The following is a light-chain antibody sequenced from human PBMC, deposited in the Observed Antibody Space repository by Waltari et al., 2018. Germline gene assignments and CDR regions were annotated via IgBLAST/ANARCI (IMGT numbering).Light chain of an antibody. V-gene: IGLV1-44*01. Sequence: SVLTQPPSASGTPGQRLTIPCFGSSSNIGPNIVNWYQQVPGTAPTLLIYTDDQRPSGVSGRFSGSRSGTSASLAISGLQSEDEADYYCSAWDDRLNAYVFGTGTKVTVL. CDR3: SAWDDRLNAYV. CDR1: SSNIGPNI. CDR2: TDD. J-gene: IGLJ1*01.